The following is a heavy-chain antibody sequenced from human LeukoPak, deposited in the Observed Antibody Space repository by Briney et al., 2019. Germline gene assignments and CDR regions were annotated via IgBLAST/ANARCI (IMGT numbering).Heavy chain of an antibody. CDR3: ARTLYYGDYWTEYFDY. Sequence: GASVKVSCKASGYTFTSYDINWVRQATGQGLEWMGWMNPNSGNTGYAQKFQGRVTITRNTSISTAYMELSSLRSEDTAVYYCARTLYYGDYWTEYFDYWGQGTLVTVSS. CDR1: GYTFTSYD. J-gene: IGHJ4*02. CDR2: MNPNSGNT. V-gene: IGHV1-8*03. D-gene: IGHD4-17*01.